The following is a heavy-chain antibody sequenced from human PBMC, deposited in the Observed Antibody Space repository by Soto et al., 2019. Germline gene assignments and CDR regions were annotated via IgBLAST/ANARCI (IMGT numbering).Heavy chain of an antibody. D-gene: IGHD2-2*01. J-gene: IGHJ6*02. CDR2: IYYSGST. CDR3: ARDGVVSAAIDYYYYGMDV. Sequence: SETLSLTCTVSGGSISSGDYYWSWIRQPPGKGLEWIGYIYYSGSTYYNPSLKSRVTISVDTSKNQFSLKLSSVTAADTAVYYCARDGVVSAAIDYYYYGMDVWGQGTTVTVSS. V-gene: IGHV4-30-4*01. CDR1: GGSISSGDYY.